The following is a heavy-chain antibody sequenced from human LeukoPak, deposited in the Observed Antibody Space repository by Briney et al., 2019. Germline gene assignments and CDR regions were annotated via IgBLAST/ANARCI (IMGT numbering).Heavy chain of an antibody. CDR1: GFTFSSYG. CDR3: AKDHRYCSSTSCSGGYYYYYMDV. CDR2: IRYDGSNK. J-gene: IGHJ6*03. V-gene: IGHV3-30*02. Sequence: GGSLRLSCVASGFTFSSYGVHWVRQAPGKGLEWVAFIRYDGSNKYYADSVKGRFTISRDNSKNTLYLQMNSLRAEDTAVYYCAKDHRYCSSTSCSGGYYYYYMDVWGKGTTVTVSS. D-gene: IGHD2-2*01.